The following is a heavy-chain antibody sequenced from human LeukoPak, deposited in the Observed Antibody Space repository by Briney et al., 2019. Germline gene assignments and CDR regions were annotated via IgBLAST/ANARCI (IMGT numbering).Heavy chain of an antibody. D-gene: IGHD3-10*01. V-gene: IGHV3-30*18. J-gene: IGHJ4*02. CDR2: ISYDGSNK. CDR3: AKGLVWFGEPGYFHY. Sequence: GRSLRLFCAASGFTFSSYGMHWVRQAPGKGLEGVAVISYDGSNKYYADSVKGRFTISRDNSKNTLYLQMNRLRAEDTAVYYCAKGLVWFGEPGYFHYWGQGTLVTVSS. CDR1: GFTFSSYG.